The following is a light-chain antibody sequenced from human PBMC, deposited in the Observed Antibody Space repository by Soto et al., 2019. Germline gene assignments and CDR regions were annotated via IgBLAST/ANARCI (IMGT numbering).Light chain of an antibody. CDR1: QSISSG. Sequence: DIQMTQSPSTLSASVGDRVTITCRASQSISSGLAWYQQKPGKAPKLLIYKASSLESGVPSRFSGSGSGTDFTLTISSLQPDDFATYYCQQYNSFPTFGQGTKVEIK. CDR3: QQYNSFPT. J-gene: IGKJ1*01. CDR2: KAS. V-gene: IGKV1-5*03.